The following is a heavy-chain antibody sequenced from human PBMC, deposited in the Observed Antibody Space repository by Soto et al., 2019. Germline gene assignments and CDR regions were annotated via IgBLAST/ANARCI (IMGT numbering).Heavy chain of an antibody. CDR2: IYYSGST. V-gene: IGHV4-31*03. CDR1: GGSISSGGYY. J-gene: IGHJ6*02. CDR3: ARIRQDIVVVPAVPRYYYYGMDV. D-gene: IGHD2-2*01. Sequence: SETLSLTCTFSGGSISSGGYYLSWIRQHPGKGLEWIGYIYYSGSTYYNPSLKSRVTISVDTSKNQFSLKLSSVTAADTAVYYCARIRQDIVVVPAVPRYYYYGMDVWGQGTTVTVSS.